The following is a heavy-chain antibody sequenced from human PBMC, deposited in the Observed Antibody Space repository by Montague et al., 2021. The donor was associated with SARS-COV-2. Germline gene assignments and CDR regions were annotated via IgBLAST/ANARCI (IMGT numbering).Heavy chain of an antibody. CDR3: ARATSVRGAVNWFDP. CDR1: GGSISSHY. CDR2: INYSGGT. Sequence: ETLSLTCAVSGGSISSHYWSFIRQPPGKGLEWIAYINYSGGTNYNPSLKSRVTISVDTSKNRFSLQLRSVTPADTAVYFCARATSVRGAVNWFDPWGQGTLVTVSS. J-gene: IGHJ5*02. V-gene: IGHV4-59*11. D-gene: IGHD3-10*01.